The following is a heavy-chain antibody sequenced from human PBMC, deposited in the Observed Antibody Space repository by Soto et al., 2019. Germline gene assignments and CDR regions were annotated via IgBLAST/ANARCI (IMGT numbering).Heavy chain of an antibody. V-gene: IGHV4-59*01. D-gene: IGHD5-12*01. CDR1: GGSINNYY. CDR3: ARRYSGYDDAFDI. Sequence: QVQLQESGPGLVKPSETLSLTCTVSGGSINNYYWSWIRQPPGKGLEWIGYIYYSGGTNYNPSLKSRVTTSVDTSNSQFPLKLSSVTAADTAVYYCARRYSGYDDAFDIWGQGTMVTVSS. J-gene: IGHJ3*02. CDR2: IYYSGGT.